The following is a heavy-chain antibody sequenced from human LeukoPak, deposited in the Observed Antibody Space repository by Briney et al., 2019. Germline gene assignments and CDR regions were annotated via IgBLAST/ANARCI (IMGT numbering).Heavy chain of an antibody. Sequence: SETLSLTCTVSGGSISSYYWSWIRQPPGKGLEWIGYIYYSGSTNYNPSLKSRVIISVDTSKNQFPLKLSSVTAADTAVYYCARVYYYDSSGGSYFDYWGQGTLVTVSS. CDR2: IYYSGST. D-gene: IGHD3-22*01. CDR1: GGSISSYY. J-gene: IGHJ4*02. CDR3: ARVYYYDSSGGSYFDY. V-gene: IGHV4-59*01.